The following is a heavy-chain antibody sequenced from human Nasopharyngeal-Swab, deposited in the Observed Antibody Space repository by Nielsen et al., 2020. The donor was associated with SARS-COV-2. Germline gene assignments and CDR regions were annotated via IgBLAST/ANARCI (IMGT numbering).Heavy chain of an antibody. CDR3: ARDEVGTGYWTGYGMDV. CDR2: INPSGGST. Sequence: ASVKVSCKASGYTFTSYYMHWVRQAPGQGLEWMGIINPSGGSTSYAQKFQGRVTMTRDTSTSTVYMELSSLRSEDTAVYYCARDEVGTGYWTGYGMDVRGQGTTVTVSS. V-gene: IGHV1-46*01. CDR1: GYTFTSYY. D-gene: IGHD3/OR15-3a*01. J-gene: IGHJ6*02.